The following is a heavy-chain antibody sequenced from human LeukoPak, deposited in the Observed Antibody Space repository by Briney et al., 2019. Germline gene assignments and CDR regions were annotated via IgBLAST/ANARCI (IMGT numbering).Heavy chain of an antibody. D-gene: IGHD6-19*01. Sequence: GRSLRLSCAASGFTITTYAMTWVRQAPGKGLESVAVISHDGTYKNYADSVKGRFTISRDNAKNSLYLHMNSLRDEDTAVYYCARWLYSSGWAIDYWGQGTLVTVSS. J-gene: IGHJ4*02. V-gene: IGHV3-30*04. CDR2: ISHDGTYK. CDR3: ARWLYSSGWAIDY. CDR1: GFTITTYA.